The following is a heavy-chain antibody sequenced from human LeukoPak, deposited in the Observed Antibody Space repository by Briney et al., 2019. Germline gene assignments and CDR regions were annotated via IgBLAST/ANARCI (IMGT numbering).Heavy chain of an antibody. V-gene: IGHV3-11*01. J-gene: IGHJ4*02. CDR2: ISSSGSTI. Sequence: GGSLRLSCAASGFTFSDYYMSWIRQAPGKGLEWVSYISSSGSTIYYADSVKGRFTISRDNAKNSLYLQMNSLRAEDTAVYYCASLAYSSTSDYWDQGTLVTVSS. CDR3: ASLAYSSTSDY. D-gene: IGHD6-13*01. CDR1: GFTFSDYY.